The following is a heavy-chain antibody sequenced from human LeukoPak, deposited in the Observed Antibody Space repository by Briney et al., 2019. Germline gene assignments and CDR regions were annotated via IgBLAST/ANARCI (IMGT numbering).Heavy chain of an antibody. Sequence: SETLSPTCAVYGGSFSGYYWSWIRQPPGKGLEWIGEINHSGSTNYNPSLRSRVTISVDTSKNQFSLKLSSVTAADTAVYYCARGIAAAGNFDYWGQGTLVTVSS. V-gene: IGHV4-34*01. CDR2: INHSGST. CDR3: ARGIAAAGNFDY. CDR1: GGSFSGYY. J-gene: IGHJ4*02. D-gene: IGHD6-13*01.